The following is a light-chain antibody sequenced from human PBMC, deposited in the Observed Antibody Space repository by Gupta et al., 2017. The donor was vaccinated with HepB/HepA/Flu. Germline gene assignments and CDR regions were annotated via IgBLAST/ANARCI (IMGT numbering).Light chain of an antibody. V-gene: IGLV2-14*03. CDR3: SSYATSSTLRI. J-gene: IGLJ2*01. CDR2: DVS. Sequence: QSALTQPASVSGSPGPSITISCTGLTRDVGGYNDVSWYQQDPGKAPKLIIYDVSNRPAGVANRFSGSMSGNTASLAIAGLQGEDEADYFCSSYATSSTLRIFGGGTKVTVL. CDR1: TRDVGGYND.